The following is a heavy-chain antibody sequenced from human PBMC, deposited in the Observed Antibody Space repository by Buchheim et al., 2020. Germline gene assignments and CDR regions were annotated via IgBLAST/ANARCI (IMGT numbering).Heavy chain of an antibody. D-gene: IGHD3-10*01. CDR1: GFTFSSYW. Sequence: EVQLVDSGGGLVQPGGSLRLSCAASGFTFSSYWMHWVRQAPGKGPVWVSRINTDWTATSYAHSVKGRFTISRHNARNTLYLQMNSLEAEDTAVYFCARGGTSGSLDYWGQGTL. J-gene: IGHJ4*02. CDR2: INTDWTAT. CDR3: ARGGTSGSLDY. V-gene: IGHV3-74*01.